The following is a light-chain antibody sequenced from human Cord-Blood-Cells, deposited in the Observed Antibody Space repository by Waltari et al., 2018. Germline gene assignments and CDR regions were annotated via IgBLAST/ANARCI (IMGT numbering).Light chain of an antibody. Sequence: QSALTQPASVSGSPGQSITISCTGTSSDAGGSNYVSWYKQHPGKAPKLMIYDVSNRPSGVSNRFSGSKSGNTASLTISGLQAEDEADYYCSSYTSSSTVFGGGTKLTVL. CDR3: SSYTSSSTV. V-gene: IGLV2-14*03. CDR2: DVS. J-gene: IGLJ3*02. CDR1: SSDAGGSNY.